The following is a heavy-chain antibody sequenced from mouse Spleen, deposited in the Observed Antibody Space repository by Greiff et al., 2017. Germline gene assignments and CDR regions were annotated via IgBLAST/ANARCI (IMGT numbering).Heavy chain of an antibody. CDR1: GFNIKDDY. J-gene: IGHJ3*01. CDR2: IDPENGDT. CDR3: TTAGFAY. V-gene: IGHV14-4*01. Sequence: EVQLQESGAELVRPGASVKLSCTASGFNIKDDYMHWVKQRPEQGLEWIGWIDPENGDTEYASKFQGKATITADTSSNTAYLQLSSLTSEDTAVYYCTTAGFAYWGQGTLVTVSA.